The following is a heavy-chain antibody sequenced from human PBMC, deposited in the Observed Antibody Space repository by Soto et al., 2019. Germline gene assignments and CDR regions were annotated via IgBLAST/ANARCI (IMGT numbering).Heavy chain of an antibody. CDR2: IYYSGST. Sequence: SETLSLTCTVSGGSISSSSYYWGWIRQPPGKGLEWIGSIYYSGSTYYNPSLKSRVTISVDTSKNQFSLKLSSVTAADTAVYYCARSIIEAAIDYWGQGTLVT. D-gene: IGHD6-13*01. J-gene: IGHJ4*02. CDR3: ARSIIEAAIDY. V-gene: IGHV4-39*01. CDR1: GGSISSSSYY.